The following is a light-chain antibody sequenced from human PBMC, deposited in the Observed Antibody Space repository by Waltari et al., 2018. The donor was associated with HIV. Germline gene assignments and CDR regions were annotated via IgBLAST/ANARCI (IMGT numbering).Light chain of an antibody. V-gene: IGKV3-20*01. CDR2: GAS. CDR1: QSVSSNS. J-gene: IGKJ1*01. CDR3: QHYGSSPWT. Sequence: EIVLTQSPGTLSLSPGERATLSCRASQSVSSNSLAWYQQRPGQPPRFLIYGASSRAIGIPDRFSGSGSGTVFTLTISRLEPEDFAVYYCQHYGSSPWTFGQGTKVEIK.